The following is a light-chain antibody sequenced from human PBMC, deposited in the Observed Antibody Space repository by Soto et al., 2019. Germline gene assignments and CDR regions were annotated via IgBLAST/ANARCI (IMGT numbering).Light chain of an antibody. CDR1: QSVSSN. CDR2: GAS. Sequence: EIVMTQSPATLSVSPGERATLSCRASQSVSSNLAWYQQKPGQTPRLLIYGASTRATGIPARFSGSGSGTEFTLTISSLQSEYLAVYYCQQYNNEWTFGQGTKVDIK. J-gene: IGKJ1*01. V-gene: IGKV3-15*01. CDR3: QQYNNEWT.